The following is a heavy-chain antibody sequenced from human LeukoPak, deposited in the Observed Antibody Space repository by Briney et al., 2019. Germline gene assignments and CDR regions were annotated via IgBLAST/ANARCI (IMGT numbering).Heavy chain of an antibody. CDR2: IKQDGSEK. CDR1: GFAFNSYW. J-gene: IGHJ4*02. D-gene: IGHD3-10*01. CDR3: ARYGSGTSYITNYFDY. Sequence: QSGGSLRLSCAASGFAFNSYWMSWVRQAPGKGLEWVANIKQDGSEKYYVDSVKGRFTISRDNAKNSLYLQMKSLRDEDTAVYYCARYGSGTSYITNYFDYWGQGTLVTVSS. V-gene: IGHV3-7*04.